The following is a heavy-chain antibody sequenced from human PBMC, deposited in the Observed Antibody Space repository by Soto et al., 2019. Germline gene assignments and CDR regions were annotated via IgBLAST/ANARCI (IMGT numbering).Heavy chain of an antibody. CDR1: GFTFSIYG. J-gene: IGHJ5*01. CDR3: AKVSWERLVWFDS. CDR2: ISSDGDDK. Sequence: QVQLVESGGGVVQPGRSLRLSCAASGFTFSIYGMNWVRQAPGKGLEWVAVISSDGDDKYYSDSVKGRFTISRDNSKNALYLQRTSLRAEDTAVYYCAKVSWERLVWFDSWGQGTLVTVSS. V-gene: IGHV3-30*18. D-gene: IGHD6-19*01.